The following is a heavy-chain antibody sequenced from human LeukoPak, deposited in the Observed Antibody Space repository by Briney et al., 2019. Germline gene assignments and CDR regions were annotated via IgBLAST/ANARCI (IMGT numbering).Heavy chain of an antibody. CDR3: ARQYASSWSGLSY. Sequence: SETLSLTCTVSGGSISSSSYYWGWIRQPPGEGLEWIGSIYYSGSTYYNPSLKSRVTISVDTSRSQFSLKLRSVTDADTAVYYCARQYASSWSGLSYWGQGTLVTVSS. D-gene: IGHD6-13*01. J-gene: IGHJ4*02. V-gene: IGHV4-39*01. CDR1: GGSISSSSYY. CDR2: IYYSGST.